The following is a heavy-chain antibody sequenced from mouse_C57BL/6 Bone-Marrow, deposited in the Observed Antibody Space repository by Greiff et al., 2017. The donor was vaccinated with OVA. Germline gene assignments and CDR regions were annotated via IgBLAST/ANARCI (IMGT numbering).Heavy chain of an antibody. CDR1: GYTFTDYY. CDR3: ALRAYYSNYVSFAY. Sequence: VQLQQSGPELVKPGASVKISCKASGYTFTDYYMNWVKQSHGKSLEWIGDINPNNGGTSYNQKFKGKATLTVDKSSSTAYMELRSLTSEDSAVYYCALRAYYSNYVSFAYWGQGTLVTVSA. D-gene: IGHD2-5*01. CDR2: INPNNGGT. V-gene: IGHV1-26*01. J-gene: IGHJ3*01.